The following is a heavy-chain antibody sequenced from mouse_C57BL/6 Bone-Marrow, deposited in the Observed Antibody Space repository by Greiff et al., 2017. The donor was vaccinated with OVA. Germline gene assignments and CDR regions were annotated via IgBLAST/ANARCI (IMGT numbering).Heavy chain of an antibody. J-gene: IGHJ1*03. D-gene: IGHD2-2*01. V-gene: IGHV5-17*01. CDR1: GFTFSDYG. CDR3: AREGMVTTGWYFDV. CDR2: ISSGSSTI. Sequence: EVKLEESGGGLVKPGGSLKLSCAASGFTFSDYGMHWVRQAPEKGLEWVAYISSGSSTIYYADTVKGRFTISRDNAKNTLFLQMTSLRSEDTAMYYCAREGMVTTGWYFDVWGTGTTVTVSS.